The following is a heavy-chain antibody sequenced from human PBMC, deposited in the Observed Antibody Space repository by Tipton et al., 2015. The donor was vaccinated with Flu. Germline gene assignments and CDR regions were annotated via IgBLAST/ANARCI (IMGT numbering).Heavy chain of an antibody. CDR2: ISYDGSNK. Sequence: SLRLSCAASGFTFSSYAMHWVRQAPGKGLEWVAVISYDGSNKYYADSVKGRFTISRDNSKTTLYLQMNSLRAEDTAVYYCARGWELLARYFDYWGQGTLVTVSS. CDR1: GFTFSSYA. V-gene: IGHV3-30*04. J-gene: IGHJ4*02. D-gene: IGHD1-26*01. CDR3: ARGWELLARYFDY.